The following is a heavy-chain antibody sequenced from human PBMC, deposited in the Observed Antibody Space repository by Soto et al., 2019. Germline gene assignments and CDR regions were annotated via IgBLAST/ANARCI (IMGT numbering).Heavy chain of an antibody. J-gene: IGHJ6*02. Sequence: QVQLVQSGAEVKKPGSSVKVSCKASGGTFSSYAISWVRQAPGQGLEWMGGIIPIFGTANYAQKFQGRVTSTADESTSTGYMELSSLRSEETAVYYCARGATVTTNSYYYYGMDVWGQGTTVTVSS. D-gene: IGHD4-4*01. CDR2: IIPIFGTA. CDR1: GGTFSSYA. CDR3: ARGATVTTNSYYYYGMDV. V-gene: IGHV1-69*01.